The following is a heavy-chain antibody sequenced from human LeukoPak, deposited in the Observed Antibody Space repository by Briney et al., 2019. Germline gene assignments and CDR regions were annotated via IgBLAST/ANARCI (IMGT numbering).Heavy chain of an antibody. Sequence: SETLSLTCTVSGGFISSSSYYWGWIRQPPGKGLEWIGSIYYSGSTYYNPSLKSRVTISVDTSKNQFSLKLSSVTAADTAVYYCAREMTTVKSLGYWGQGTLVTVSS. CDR1: GGFISSSSYY. J-gene: IGHJ4*02. D-gene: IGHD4-17*01. V-gene: IGHV4-39*02. CDR2: IYYSGST. CDR3: AREMTTVKSLGY.